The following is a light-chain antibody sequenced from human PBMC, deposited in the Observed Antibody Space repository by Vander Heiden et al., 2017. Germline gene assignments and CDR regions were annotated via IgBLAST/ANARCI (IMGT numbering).Light chain of an antibody. V-gene: IGKV3-20*01. CDR3: QQDGSSSLT. J-gene: IGKJ4*01. CDR1: QSVSSSY. CDR2: GAS. Sequence: IVLTQSPGTLSLSPGERATLSCRASQSVSSSYLAWYQQKPGQAPRLLIYGASSRATGIPERFSGSGSGTDFTLTISRLEPEDFAVYYCQQDGSSSLTFGGGTKVEIK.